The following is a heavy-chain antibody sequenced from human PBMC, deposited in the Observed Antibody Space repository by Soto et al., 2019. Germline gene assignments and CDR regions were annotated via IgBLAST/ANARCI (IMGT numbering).Heavy chain of an antibody. J-gene: IGHJ6*02. CDR1: GGSISSYY. V-gene: IGHV4-59*01. Sequence: PSETLSLTCTVSGGSISSYYWSWIRQPPGKGLEWIGYIYYSGSTNYNPSLKSRVTISVDTSKNQFSLKLSSVTAADTAVYYCARVGSGQRLAPQYYYGMDVWGQGTTVTVSS. CDR2: IYYSGST. D-gene: IGHD6-25*01. CDR3: ARVGSGQRLAPQYYYGMDV.